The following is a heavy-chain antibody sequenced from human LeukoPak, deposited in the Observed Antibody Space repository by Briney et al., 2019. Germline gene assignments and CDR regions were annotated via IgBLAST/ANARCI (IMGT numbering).Heavy chain of an antibody. Sequence: SETLSLTCTVSGGSISSYYWSWIRQPPGKGLEWIGYISYSGSPNYNPSLKSRVTISVETSKNQFSLKLSSVTAADTAVYYCARLGIVVVVAQFDYWGQGTLVTVSS. V-gene: IGHV4-59*08. CDR1: GGSISSYY. D-gene: IGHD2-15*01. CDR3: ARLGIVVVVAQFDY. J-gene: IGHJ4*02. CDR2: ISYSGSP.